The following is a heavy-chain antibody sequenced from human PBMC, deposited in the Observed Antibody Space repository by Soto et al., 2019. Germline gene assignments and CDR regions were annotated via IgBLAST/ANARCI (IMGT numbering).Heavy chain of an antibody. Sequence: QVQLVESGGGVVQPGRSLRLSCAASGFTFSSYGMHWVRQAPGKGLEWVAVISYDGSNKYYADSVKGRFTISRDNSKNTRYLQMNSLRAEDTAVYYCAKDAVVNSSGYYYYFDYWGQGTLVTVSS. CDR3: AKDAVVNSSGYYYYFDY. D-gene: IGHD3-22*01. CDR1: GFTFSSYG. J-gene: IGHJ4*02. CDR2: ISYDGSNK. V-gene: IGHV3-30*18.